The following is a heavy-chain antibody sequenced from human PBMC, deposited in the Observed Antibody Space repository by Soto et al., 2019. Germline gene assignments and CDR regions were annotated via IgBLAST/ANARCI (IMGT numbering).Heavy chain of an antibody. CDR2: IIGSGGST. V-gene: IGHV3-23*01. CDR1: GFTFSRYG. D-gene: IGHD3-10*01. Sequence: GGSLRLSCEASGFTFSRYGMTWIRQAPGKGLEWVSAIIGSGGSTFYADSLGGGFTITRDNSKNTVYLQMKNLRAGDTAMYYCAKTSYASARESPGHWGQGT. J-gene: IGHJ4*02. CDR3: AKTSYASARESPGH.